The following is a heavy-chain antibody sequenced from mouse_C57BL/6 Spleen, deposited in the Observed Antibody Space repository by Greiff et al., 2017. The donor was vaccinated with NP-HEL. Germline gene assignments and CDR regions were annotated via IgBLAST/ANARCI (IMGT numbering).Heavy chain of an antibody. CDR3: ARRNTAHYAMDY. D-gene: IGHD3-1*01. V-gene: IGHV1-50*01. CDR1: GYTFTSYW. Sequence: VQLQQPGAELVKPGASVKLSCKASGYTFTSYWMQWVKQRPGQGLEWIGEIDPSDSYTNYNQKFKGKATLTVDTSSRTAYMQLSSLTSEDSAVYYCARRNTAHYAMDYWGQGTSVTVSS. J-gene: IGHJ4*01. CDR2: IDPSDSYT.